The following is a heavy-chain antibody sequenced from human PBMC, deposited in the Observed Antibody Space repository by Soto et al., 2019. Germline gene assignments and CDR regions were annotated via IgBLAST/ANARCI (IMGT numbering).Heavy chain of an antibody. V-gene: IGHV3-11*06. Sequence: QVQLVESGGVLVKPGGSLRLSCASSGFTFSDHYMSWIRRSPGKGLEFLSYISPRTTYKNYADSVKGRFTISRDNAKNSLYLQLNSLRAEDTAIYYCSRGGGGGLFDLWGQGTFVTVSS. D-gene: IGHD2-21*01. CDR1: GFTFSDHY. J-gene: IGHJ4*02. CDR2: ISPRTTYK. CDR3: SRGGGGGLFDL.